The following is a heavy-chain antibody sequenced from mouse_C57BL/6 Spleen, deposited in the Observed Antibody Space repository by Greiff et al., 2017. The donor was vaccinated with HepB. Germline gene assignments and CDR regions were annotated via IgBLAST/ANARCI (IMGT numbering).Heavy chain of an antibody. Sequence: EVKLMESGGGLVQPGGSLSLSCAASGFTFTDYYMSWVRQPPGKALEWLGFIRNKANGYTTEYSASVKGRFTISRDNSQSILYLQMNALRAEDSATYYCARSFITTVVDAYAMDYWGQGTSVTVSS. J-gene: IGHJ4*01. CDR3: ARSFITTVVDAYAMDY. CDR2: IRNKANGYTT. D-gene: IGHD1-1*01. V-gene: IGHV7-3*01. CDR1: GFTFTDYY.